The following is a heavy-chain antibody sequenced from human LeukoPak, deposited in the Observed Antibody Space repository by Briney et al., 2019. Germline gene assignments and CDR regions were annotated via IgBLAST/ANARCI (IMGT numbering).Heavy chain of an antibody. D-gene: IGHD6-19*01. CDR3: ARIPPQSGWSLDY. CDR1: GFSLSTRGMR. CDR2: NDWDDDK. J-gene: IGHJ4*02. V-gene: IGHV2-70*04. Sequence: SGPALLQPTQTLTLTFAFSGFSLSTRGMRVGWIRQPPGKALEWLARNDWDDDKFYSTSLKTRLTISKDTSKNQVVLTMTNMDPVDTATYYCARIPPQSGWSLDYWGQGTLVTVSS.